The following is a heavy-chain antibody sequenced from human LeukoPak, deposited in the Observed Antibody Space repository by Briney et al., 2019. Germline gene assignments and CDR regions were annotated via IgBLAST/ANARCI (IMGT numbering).Heavy chain of an antibody. CDR3: ARDPHDYGASDYDS. V-gene: IGHV3-74*01. J-gene: IGHJ4*02. D-gene: IGHD4-17*01. Sequence: GGSLRLSCAASGFTFSSYWMHWVRQAPGKGLVWVSRINSDGSSTSYADSVKGRFTISRDNAKNSLHLQMSSLRAEDTAVYYCARDPHDYGASDYDSWGQGTLVTVSS. CDR2: INSDGSST. CDR1: GFTFSSYW.